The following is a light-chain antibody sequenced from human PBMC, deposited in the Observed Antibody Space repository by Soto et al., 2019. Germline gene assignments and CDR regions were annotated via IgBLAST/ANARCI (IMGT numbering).Light chain of an antibody. CDR1: SSDVGAYNY. V-gene: IGLV2-14*01. CDR2: DVS. J-gene: IGLJ2*01. CDR3: SSYTSSSPPL. Sequence: QSVLTQPASVSGSPGRSITISCTGTSSDVGAYNYVSWYQQYPGKAPKLMIYDVSNRPSGVSNRFSGSKSGNTASLTISGLQAEDEADYYCSSYTSSSPPLFRGGTKLTVL.